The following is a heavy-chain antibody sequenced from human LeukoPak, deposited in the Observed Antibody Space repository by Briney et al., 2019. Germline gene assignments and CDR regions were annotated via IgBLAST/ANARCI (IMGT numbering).Heavy chain of an antibody. CDR3: AKITGSGSSHSDS. CDR1: GFTFSSLV. J-gene: IGHJ4*02. D-gene: IGHD1-14*01. V-gene: IGHV3-23*01. Sequence: PGGSLKLSCAPSGFTFSSLVLNCVPEAPGRGLVRVSSIGGSVGVTYYAESVKGRFTISRDNSKNTLYLLMNTLRGDDTAVYYCAKITGSGSSHSDSWGQGTLVTVSS. CDR2: IGGSVGVT.